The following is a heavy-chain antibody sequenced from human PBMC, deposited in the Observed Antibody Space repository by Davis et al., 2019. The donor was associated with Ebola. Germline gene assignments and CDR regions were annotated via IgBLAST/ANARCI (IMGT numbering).Heavy chain of an antibody. V-gene: IGHV4-30-4*01. CDR1: GGSISSGDYY. J-gene: IGHJ6*02. D-gene: IGHD6-6*01. CDR3: ARIAARGVYYYYYYGMDV. CDR2: IYYSGST. Sequence: SETLSLTCTVSGGSISSGDYYWSWIRQPPGKGLEWIGYIYYSGSTYYNPSLKSRVTISVDTSKNQFSLKLSSVTAADTAVYYCARIAARGVYYYYYYGMDVWGQGTTVTVSS.